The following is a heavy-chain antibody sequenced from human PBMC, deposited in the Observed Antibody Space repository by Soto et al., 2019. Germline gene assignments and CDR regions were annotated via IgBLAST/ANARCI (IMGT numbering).Heavy chain of an antibody. V-gene: IGHV1-3*01. J-gene: IGHJ4*02. Sequence: ASVKVSCKASGYTFTSYAMHWVRQAPGQRLEWMGWINAGNGNTKYSQKFQGRVTITRDTSASTAYMELSSLRSEDTAVYYCARASPTSTYCSGGSCYRPGDYWGQRTLVNVSS. D-gene: IGHD2-15*01. CDR3: ARASPTSTYCSGGSCYRPGDY. CDR2: INAGNGNT. CDR1: GYTFTSYA.